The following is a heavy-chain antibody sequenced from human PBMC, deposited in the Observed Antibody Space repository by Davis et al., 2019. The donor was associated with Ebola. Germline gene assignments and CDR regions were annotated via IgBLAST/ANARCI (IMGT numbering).Heavy chain of an antibody. J-gene: IGHJ4*02. Sequence: PSETLSLTCTVSGGSVSSGSYYWSWIRQPPGKGLEWIGYIYYSGSTNYNPSLKSRVTISVDTSKNQFSLKLSSVTAADTAVYYCARSRDGYRAFDYWGQGTLVTVSS. V-gene: IGHV4-61*01. CDR1: GGSVSSGSYY. D-gene: IGHD5-24*01. CDR2: IYYSGST. CDR3: ARSRDGYRAFDY.